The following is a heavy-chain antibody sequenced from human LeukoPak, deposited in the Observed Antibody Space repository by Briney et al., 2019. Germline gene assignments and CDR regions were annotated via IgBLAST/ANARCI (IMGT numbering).Heavy chain of an antibody. CDR2: INTNTGVP. D-gene: IGHD6-6*01. J-gene: IGHJ3*02. CDR3: ARDLVSAGFDI. CDR1: GYTFSSHA. Sequence: VASVKVSCKAFGYTFSSHAMNWVRQAPGQGLELMGWINTNTGVPTYAQGFAGRFVFSLDTSVTTAYLQITSLKAEDTAVYYCARDLVSAGFDIWGQGTMDTVSS. V-gene: IGHV7-4-1*02.